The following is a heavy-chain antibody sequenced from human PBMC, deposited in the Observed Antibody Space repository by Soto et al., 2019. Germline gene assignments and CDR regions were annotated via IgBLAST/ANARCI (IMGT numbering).Heavy chain of an antibody. CDR2: ISAYNGNT. J-gene: IGHJ4*02. Sequence: ASVKVSCKASGYTFTSYGISWVRQAPGQGLEWMGWISAYNGNTNYAQKLQGRVTMTTDTSTSTAYMELRSLRSDDTAVYYCATTAAIAVAGTPFDYWGQGTLVTVSS. CDR1: GYTFTSYG. CDR3: ATTAAIAVAGTPFDY. V-gene: IGHV1-18*01. D-gene: IGHD6-19*01.